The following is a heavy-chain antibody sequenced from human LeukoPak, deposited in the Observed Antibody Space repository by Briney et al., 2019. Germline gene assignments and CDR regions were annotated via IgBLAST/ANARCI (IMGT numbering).Heavy chain of an antibody. V-gene: IGHV3-53*01. CDR2: IYSGGST. CDR1: GFTVSSNY. D-gene: IGHD3-3*01. J-gene: IGHJ6*03. Sequence: PGGSLRLSCAASGFTVSSNYMSWVRQAPGKGLEWVSVIYSGGSTYYADSVKGRFTISRDNSKNTLYLQMNSLRAEDTAVYYCARGDFWSGYPRYYYMDVWGKGTTVTVSS. CDR3: ARGDFWSGYPRYYYMDV.